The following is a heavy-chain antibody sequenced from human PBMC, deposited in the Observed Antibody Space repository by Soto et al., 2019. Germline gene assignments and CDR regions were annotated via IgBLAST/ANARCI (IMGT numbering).Heavy chain of an antibody. CDR3: AHRRRARPPNCSDGTCYGGFAY. CDR1: GFSIGTSGEA. Sequence: QITLQESGPTLVTPTQTLTLTCTFSGFSIGTSGEAVGWIRQPPGKALEWLAIIYWDNDKLYSSSLRSRLTITKDNSRNQVVLTMTSVDPLDTATYYFAHRRRARPPNCSDGTCYGGFAYWGQGALVTVSS. CDR2: IYWDNDK. V-gene: IGHV2-5*02. D-gene: IGHD2-15*01. J-gene: IGHJ4*02.